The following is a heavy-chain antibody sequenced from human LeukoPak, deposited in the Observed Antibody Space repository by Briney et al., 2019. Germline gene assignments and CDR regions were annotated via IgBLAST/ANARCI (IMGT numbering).Heavy chain of an antibody. D-gene: IGHD3-10*01. V-gene: IGHV3-30*02. CDR1: GFSFSSYG. CDR2: IWFDGTNK. CDR3: ARDMASIVRGITYYLDY. Sequence: GGSLRLSCAASGFSFSSYGMHWVRQAPGKGLEWVAIIWFDGTNKYYADSVKGRFTISRDNSKNTLYLQMNSLKPEDTAVYYCARDMASIVRGITYYLDYWGHGTLVTVSS. J-gene: IGHJ4*01.